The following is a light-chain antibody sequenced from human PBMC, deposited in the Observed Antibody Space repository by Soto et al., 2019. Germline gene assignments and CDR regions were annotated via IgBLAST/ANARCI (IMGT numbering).Light chain of an antibody. Sequence: QSVLTQPASGSGSPGQSITISCTGTSSGVGSYNLVSWYQQHPGKAPKLMIYEGSKRPSGVSNRFSGSKSGNTASLTISVLQAEDEADYYCCSYSGSSTLVFGGGTKVTVL. CDR2: EGS. CDR1: SSGVGSYNL. V-gene: IGLV2-23*01. J-gene: IGLJ2*01. CDR3: CSYSGSSTLV.